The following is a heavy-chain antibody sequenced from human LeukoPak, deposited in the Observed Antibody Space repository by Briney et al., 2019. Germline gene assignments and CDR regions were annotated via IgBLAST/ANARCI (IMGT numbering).Heavy chain of an antibody. CDR3: ARTGVRLQFLWYFDY. V-gene: IGHV1-69*01. CDR2: IIPIFGTA. Sequence: SVKVSCKASGGTFSSYAISWVRQAPGQGLEWMGGIIPIFGTANYTQKFQGRVTITADESTSTAYMELSSLSSEDTAVYYCARTGVRLQFLWYFDYWGQGTLVTVSS. CDR1: GGTFSSYA. J-gene: IGHJ4*02. D-gene: IGHD5-24*01.